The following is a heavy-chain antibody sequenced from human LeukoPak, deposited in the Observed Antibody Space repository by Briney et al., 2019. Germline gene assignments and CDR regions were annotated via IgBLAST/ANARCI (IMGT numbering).Heavy chain of an antibody. Sequence: PGRSLRLSCAASGFTFDDYAMHWVRQAPGKGLEWVSLISGDGGSTYYADSVKGRFTISRDNSKNSLYLQMNSLRTEDTALYYCAKDRSGYDFWSGYYTPGYWGQGTLVTLSS. CDR3: AKDRSGYDFWSGYYTPGY. CDR2: ISGDGGST. V-gene: IGHV3-43*02. CDR1: GFTFDDYA. D-gene: IGHD3-3*01. J-gene: IGHJ4*02.